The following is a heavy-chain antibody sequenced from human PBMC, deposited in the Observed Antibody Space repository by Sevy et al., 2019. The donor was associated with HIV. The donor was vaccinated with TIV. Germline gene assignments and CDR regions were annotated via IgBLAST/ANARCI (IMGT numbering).Heavy chain of an antibody. CDR1: GYTFTGYY. D-gene: IGHD3-10*01. V-gene: IGHV1-2*04. CDR3: ARGSWAEEGTYYYGSGSYYEYYYYYYMDV. J-gene: IGHJ6*03. CDR2: INPNSGGT. Sequence: ASVKVSCKASGYTFTGYYMHWVRQAPGQGLEWMGWINPNSGGTNYAQKFQGWVTMTRDASISTAYMGLSRLRSDDTAWYYCARGSWAEEGTYYYGSGSYYEYYYYYYMDVWGKGTTVTVSS.